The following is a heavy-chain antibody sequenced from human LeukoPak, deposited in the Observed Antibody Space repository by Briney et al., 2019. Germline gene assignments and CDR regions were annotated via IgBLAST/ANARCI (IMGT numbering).Heavy chain of an antibody. CDR2: ISYDGSNK. CDR1: GFTFRSYG. J-gene: IGHJ4*02. D-gene: IGHD4-17*01. Sequence: GGSLRLSCAAAGFTFRSYGMRRVRQAPGQGLVRVAVISYDGSNKYYADSVKGRFTISRDNSKNTLYLQMNSLRAEDTAVYYCAKDFLSYGDYGGGFDFWGQGTLVTVSS. V-gene: IGHV3-30*18. CDR3: AKDFLSYGDYGGGFDF.